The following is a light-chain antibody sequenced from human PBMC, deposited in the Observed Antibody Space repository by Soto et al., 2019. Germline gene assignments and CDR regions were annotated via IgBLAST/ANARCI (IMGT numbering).Light chain of an antibody. CDR3: QSYDSSMSGYV. V-gene: IGLV2-14*01. CDR1: ISDVGGDDY. Sequence: QPALTQPASVSXSPGLSITISCTGTISDVGGDDYVHWYQQHPGTAPKLLIYDVSNRPSGVPDRFSGSKSGTSASLAITGLQAEDEADYYCQSYDSSMSGYVFGTGTKVTVL. J-gene: IGLJ1*01. CDR2: DVS.